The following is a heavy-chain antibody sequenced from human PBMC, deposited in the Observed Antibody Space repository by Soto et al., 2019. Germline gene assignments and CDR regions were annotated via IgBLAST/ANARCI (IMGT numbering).Heavy chain of an antibody. J-gene: IGHJ3*02. Sequence: EVQLVESGGGLVKPGGSLRLSCAAAGFTFTSYSMNWVRQSPGKGLEWVSSISSSSSYIYYADSVQGRFTISRDNAKNSLYLQMNSLRAEDTAVYDCASPSSGYGPDAFDIWGKGTMVTVSS. V-gene: IGHV3-21*01. CDR3: ASPSSGYGPDAFDI. CDR2: ISSSSSYI. D-gene: IGHD3-22*01. CDR1: GFTFTSYS.